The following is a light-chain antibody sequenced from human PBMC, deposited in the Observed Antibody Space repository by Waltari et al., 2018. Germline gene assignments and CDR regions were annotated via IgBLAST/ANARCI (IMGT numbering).Light chain of an antibody. J-gene: IGLJ2*01. CDR3: CSYAGSFVV. CDR1: SSDVGGYHY. CDR2: DVS. V-gene: IGLV2-11*01. Sequence: QSALTPPRSVSGSPGQSVTISCPAPSSDVGGYHYVSWYQQHPGKAPKLMIYDVSKRPSGVPDRFSGSKSGNTASLTISGLQAEDEADYYCCSYAGSFVVFGGGTKLTVL.